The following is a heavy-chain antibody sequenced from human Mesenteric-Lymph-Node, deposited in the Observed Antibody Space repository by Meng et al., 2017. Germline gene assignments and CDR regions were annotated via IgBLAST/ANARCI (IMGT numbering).Heavy chain of an antibody. CDR2: ISSNSFYI. V-gene: IGHV3-21*01. J-gene: IGHJ4*02. CDR3: ARGDTAMLDY. Sequence: GESLKISCAASGFTFRSYNMNWVRQAPGKGLEWVSYISSNSFYIYYADSVKGRFTVFRDNAKNSLHLQMNSLRVEDTAVYYCARGDTAMLDYWGQGMLVTFSS. CDR1: GFTFRSYN. D-gene: IGHD5-18*01.